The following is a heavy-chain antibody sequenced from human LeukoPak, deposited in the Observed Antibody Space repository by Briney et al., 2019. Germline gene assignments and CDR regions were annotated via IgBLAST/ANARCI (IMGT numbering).Heavy chain of an antibody. CDR1: GYTFSNYY. D-gene: IGHD3-10*01. CDR2: ISAYNGNT. J-gene: IGHJ4*02. V-gene: IGHV1-18*04. Sequence: ASVKVSCKASGYTFSNYYIHWVRQAPGQGLEWMGWISAYNGNTNYAQKLQGRVTMTTDTSTSTAYMELRSLRSDDTAVYYCARGGLWFGEFPTYFDYWGQGTLVTVSS. CDR3: ARGGLWFGEFPTYFDY.